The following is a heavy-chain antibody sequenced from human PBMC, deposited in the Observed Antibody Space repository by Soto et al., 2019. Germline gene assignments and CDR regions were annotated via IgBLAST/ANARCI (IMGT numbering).Heavy chain of an antibody. CDR3: ARVSGSFSSTRCSYNYYYYGMDC. D-gene: IGHD2-2*01. CDR1: GYTFINYG. J-gene: IGHJ6*02. CDR2: ISGYNGNT. V-gene: IGHV1-18*04. Sequence: QGQLVQYGAEVKKPGASVEVSCKASGYTFINYGISWVRPAPGLGLELMGWISGYNGNTNYAPNLQVRVTMTTDTSTLIGYLELRILRADDTAVYYCARVSGSFSSTRCSYNYYYYGMDCWAQGTTVTDS.